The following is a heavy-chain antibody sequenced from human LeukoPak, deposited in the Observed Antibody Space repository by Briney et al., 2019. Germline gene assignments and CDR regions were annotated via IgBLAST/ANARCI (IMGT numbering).Heavy chain of an antibody. CDR3: ARDQSKYRDQGFDP. Sequence: ASGNVCCKSAAYTFTIYGIGWLRQAPGQGLEWMGWSSAENGNTNYAQKLQGRVTITTDTSTSTVYMEMRRVRSDDTGVYYCARDQSKYRDQGFDPWGQGNLVTVSS. D-gene: IGHD4-17*01. V-gene: IGHV1-18*01. J-gene: IGHJ5*02. CDR1: AYTFTIYG. CDR2: SSAENGNT.